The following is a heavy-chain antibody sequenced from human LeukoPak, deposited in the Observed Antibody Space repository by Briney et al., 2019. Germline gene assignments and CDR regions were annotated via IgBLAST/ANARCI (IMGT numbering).Heavy chain of an antibody. D-gene: IGHD3-10*01. Sequence: KPSETLSLTCTVSGGSVSSGSYYWSWIRQPPGNGLEWIGYIYYRGSTNYNPSLKSRVTISVDTSKNQFSLKLSSVTAADTAVYYCARWHYYGSWSYYTNWFDPWGQGTLVTVSS. J-gene: IGHJ5*02. V-gene: IGHV4-61*01. CDR1: GGSVSSGSYY. CDR3: ARWHYYGSWSYYTNWFDP. CDR2: IYYRGST.